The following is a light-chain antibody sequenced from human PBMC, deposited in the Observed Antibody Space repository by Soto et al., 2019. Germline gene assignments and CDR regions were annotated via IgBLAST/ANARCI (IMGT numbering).Light chain of an antibody. V-gene: IGKV3-11*01. Sequence: EIVLAQSPATLSLSPGDRATLSCRASQSVSIYLAWYQQKPGQAPRLLIYDASNRANGIPARFSGSGSGTAFTLTIRSLEPEDFAVYYCQQRSDWPRTFGQGTKVDIK. CDR1: QSVSIY. J-gene: IGKJ1*01. CDR3: QQRSDWPRT. CDR2: DAS.